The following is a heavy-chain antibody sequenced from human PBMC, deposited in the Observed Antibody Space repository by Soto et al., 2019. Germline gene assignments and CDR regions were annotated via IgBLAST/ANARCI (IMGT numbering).Heavy chain of an antibody. CDR1: GGTFSSYA. CDR2: IIAIFGTA. D-gene: IGHD3-16*02. V-gene: IGHV1-69*01. Sequence: QVQLVQSGAEVKRPGSSVKVSCKASGGTFSSYAISWVRQAPGQGLEWMGGIIAIFGTANYAQKFQGRVTITADESTSTAYMELSSLRSEDTAVYYCARDYKVYDYVWGSYPSTHFDYWGQGTLVTVSS. CDR3: ARDYKVYDYVWGSYPSTHFDY. J-gene: IGHJ4*02.